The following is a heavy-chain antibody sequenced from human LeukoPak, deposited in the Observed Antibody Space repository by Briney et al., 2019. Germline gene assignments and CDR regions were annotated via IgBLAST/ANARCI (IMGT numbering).Heavy chain of an antibody. CDR3: ARDPGSSWPSYYYYYYYMDV. J-gene: IGHJ6*03. V-gene: IGHV1-18*01. CDR2: ISAYNGNT. D-gene: IGHD6-13*01. Sequence: GASVKVSCKASGYTFTSYGISWVRQAPGQGLEWMGWISAYNGNTNYAQKLQGRVTMTTDTSTSTAYMELRSLRSDDTAVYYCARDPGSSWPSYYYYYYYMDVWGKGTTVTVSS. CDR1: GYTFTSYG.